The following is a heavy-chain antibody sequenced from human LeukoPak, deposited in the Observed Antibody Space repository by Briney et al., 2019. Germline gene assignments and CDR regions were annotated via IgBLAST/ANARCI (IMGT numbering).Heavy chain of an antibody. Sequence: GGSLRLSCAASGFTFSSYAMSWVRQAPGKGLEWVSAISGSGGSTYYADSVKGQFTISRDNSKNTLYLQMNSLRAEDTAVYYCAKVEQWPLRHFDYWGQGTLVTVSS. D-gene: IGHD6-19*01. CDR3: AKVEQWPLRHFDY. J-gene: IGHJ4*02. V-gene: IGHV3-23*01. CDR2: ISGSGGST. CDR1: GFTFSSYA.